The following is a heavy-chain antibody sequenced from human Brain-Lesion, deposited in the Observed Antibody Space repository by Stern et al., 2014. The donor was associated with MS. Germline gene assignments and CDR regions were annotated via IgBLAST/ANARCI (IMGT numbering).Heavy chain of an antibody. CDR2: IYYSGFT. CDR3: ARHDSVPRPSQLYSARDRGPGYFDY. V-gene: IGHV4-39*01. D-gene: IGHD1-26*01. J-gene: IGHJ4*02. CDR1: GGSISSSTYY. Sequence: QVQLQESGPGLVKPSETLSLTCTVSGGSISSSTYYWAWIRQPPGKGLEWIGNIYYSGFTYYNPSLKSRVTISLDMSKNHFSLKLSSVTAADTAIYYCARHDSVPRPSQLYSARDRGPGYFDYWGQGTLVTVSS.